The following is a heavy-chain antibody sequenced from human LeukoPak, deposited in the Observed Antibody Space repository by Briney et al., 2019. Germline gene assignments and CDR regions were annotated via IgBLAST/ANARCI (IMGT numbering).Heavy chain of an antibody. D-gene: IGHD4-17*01. Sequence: GRSLRLSCAASGFTFSSYGMHWVRQAPGKGLEWVAVISYDGSNKYYADSVKGRFTISRDNSKNTLYLQMNSLRAEDTAVYYCASDYGGYWGQGTLVTVSS. CDR3: ASDYGGY. V-gene: IGHV3-30*03. CDR1: GFTFSSYG. J-gene: IGHJ4*02. CDR2: ISYDGSNK.